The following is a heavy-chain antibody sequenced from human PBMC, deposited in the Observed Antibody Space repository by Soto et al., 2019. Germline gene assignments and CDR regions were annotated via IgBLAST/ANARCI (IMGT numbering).Heavy chain of an antibody. Sequence: VSVKVSCKASGYTFTSYGISWVRQAPGQGLEWMGWISAYNGNTNYAQKLQGRVTMTTDTSTSTAYMELRSLRSDDTAVYYCARVDSGFGVAFYYYYYMDVWGKGTTVTVSS. J-gene: IGHJ6*03. CDR3: ARVDSGFGVAFYYYYYMDV. CDR2: ISAYNGNT. CDR1: GYTFTSYG. D-gene: IGHD3-3*01. V-gene: IGHV1-18*01.